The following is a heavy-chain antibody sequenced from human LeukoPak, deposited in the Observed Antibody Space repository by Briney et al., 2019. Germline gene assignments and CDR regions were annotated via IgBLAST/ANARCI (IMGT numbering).Heavy chain of an antibody. J-gene: IGHJ4*02. CDR2: IYYSGST. CDR1: GGSISSYY. D-gene: IGHD6-13*01. Sequence: PSETLSLTCTVSGGSISSYYWSWIRQPPGKGLEWIGYIYYSGSTNYNPSLKSRVTISVDTSKNQFSLKLSSVTAADTAVYYCARGVYISAAQYAYWGQGTLVTVSS. CDR3: ARGVYISAAQYAY. V-gene: IGHV4-59*01.